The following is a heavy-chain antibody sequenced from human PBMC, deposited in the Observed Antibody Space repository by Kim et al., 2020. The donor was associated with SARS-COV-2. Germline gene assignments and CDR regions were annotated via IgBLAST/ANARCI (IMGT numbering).Heavy chain of an antibody. J-gene: IGHJ4*02. V-gene: IGHV3-21*01. CDR3: ARDKGNYGSGSYSFDY. D-gene: IGHD3-10*01. Sequence: SVQGRFTISRDNAKHSLYLQMNSLGAEDTAVYYCARDKGNYGSGSYSFDYWGQGTLVTVSS.